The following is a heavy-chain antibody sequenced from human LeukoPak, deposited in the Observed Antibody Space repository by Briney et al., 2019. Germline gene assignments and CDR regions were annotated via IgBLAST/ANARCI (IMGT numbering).Heavy chain of an antibody. D-gene: IGHD3-22*01. CDR1: GGYIFSGDYY. CDR3: ARGDYNDGAGYLDH. CDR2: IYYNGIT. J-gene: IGHJ5*02. Sequence: SETLSLTCTVSGGYIFSGDYYWNWIRQPPGKGLEWIGYIYYNGITYYNPSLESRATISVDTSKNQFSLKLSSVTAADTAVYYCARGDYNDGAGYLDHWGQGTLVPVSS. V-gene: IGHV4-30-4*01.